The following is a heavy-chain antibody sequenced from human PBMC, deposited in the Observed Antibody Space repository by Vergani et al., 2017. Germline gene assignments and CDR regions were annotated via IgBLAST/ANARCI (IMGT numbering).Heavy chain of an antibody. CDR2: ISWNSGSI. D-gene: IGHD3-3*01. J-gene: IGHJ4*02. CDR1: GFTFDDYA. Sequence: EVQLVESGGGLVQPGRSLRLSCAASGFTFDDYAMHWVRQAPGKGLEWVSGISWNSGSIGYADSVKGRFTISRDNAKNSLYLQMNSLRAEDTALYYCAKDTYYDFWSGYPHSFDYWGQGTLVTVSS. V-gene: IGHV3-9*01. CDR3: AKDTYYDFWSGYPHSFDY.